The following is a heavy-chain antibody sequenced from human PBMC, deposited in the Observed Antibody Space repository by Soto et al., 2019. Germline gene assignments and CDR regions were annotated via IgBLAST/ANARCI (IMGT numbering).Heavy chain of an antibody. CDR2: INHSGST. J-gene: IGHJ6*02. Sequence: SETLSLTCAVYGGSFSGYYWSWIRQPPGKGLEWIGEINHSGSTNYNPSLKSRVTISVDTSKNQFSLKLSSVTAADTAVYCCARRWGPMSSYGFLSYYYGMDVWGQGTTVTVSS. CDR3: ARRWGPMSSYGFLSYYYGMDV. CDR1: GGSFSGYY. D-gene: IGHD5-18*01. V-gene: IGHV4-34*01.